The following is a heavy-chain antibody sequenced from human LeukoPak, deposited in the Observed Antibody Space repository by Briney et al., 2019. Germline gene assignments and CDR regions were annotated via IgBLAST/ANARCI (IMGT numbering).Heavy chain of an antibody. CDR1: GFTFDDYA. V-gene: IGHV3-9*01. D-gene: IGHD3-3*01. CDR3: AKGPYYDFWSGPDY. Sequence: GGSLRLSCAASGFTFDDYAMHWVRQAPGQGLEWVSGISWNSGSIGYADSVKGRFTISRDNAKNSLYLQMNSLRAEDTALYYCAKGPYYDFWSGPDYWGQGTLVTVSS. CDR2: ISWNSGSI. J-gene: IGHJ4*02.